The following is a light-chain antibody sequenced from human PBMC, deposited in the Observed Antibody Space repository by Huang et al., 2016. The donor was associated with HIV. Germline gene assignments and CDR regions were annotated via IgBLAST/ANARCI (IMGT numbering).Light chain of an antibody. CDR3: QQRSGWPPSIT. CDR2: DAS. CDR1: QSVNSY. Sequence: EIVLTQSPATLSLSPGERATLSCRASQSVNSYLAWYQQKPGQAPRLLIYDASSSATGIPVRFSGSGSGTDYTLTIHSLQPEEFTVYYCQQRSGWPPSITFGQGTRLEIK. V-gene: IGKV3-11*01. J-gene: IGKJ5*01.